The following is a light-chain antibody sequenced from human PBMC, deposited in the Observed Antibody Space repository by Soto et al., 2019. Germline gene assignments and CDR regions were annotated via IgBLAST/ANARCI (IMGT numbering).Light chain of an antibody. CDR3: MQGTHWPYT. V-gene: IGKV2-30*01. J-gene: IGKJ2*01. CDR1: QSLLYSNGVTY. CDR2: EVS. Sequence: DVVMTQSPLSLPVTLGQPASISCRSSQSLLYSNGVTYFNWFQQRPGQSPRRLIYEVSKRGSGVXDXXRGSGSVTVFKLKISRVEAEDVGVYYCMQGTHWPYTFGQGTKLVIK.